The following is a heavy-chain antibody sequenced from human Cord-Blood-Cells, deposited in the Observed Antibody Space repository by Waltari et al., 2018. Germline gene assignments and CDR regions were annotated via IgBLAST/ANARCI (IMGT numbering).Heavy chain of an antibody. J-gene: IGHJ4*02. CDR1: GFPFSSHG. CDR2: IRYDGSNK. V-gene: IGHV3-30*02. CDR3: ANTAYDFWSGYFDY. D-gene: IGHD3-3*01. Sequence: QVQLVESGGGVVQPGGSLRLSCAASGFPFSSHGLHWVRQAPGKGLEWVAFIRYDGSNKYYADSVKGRFTISRDNSKNTLYLQMNSLRAEDTAVYYCANTAYDFWSGYFDYWGQGTLVTVSS.